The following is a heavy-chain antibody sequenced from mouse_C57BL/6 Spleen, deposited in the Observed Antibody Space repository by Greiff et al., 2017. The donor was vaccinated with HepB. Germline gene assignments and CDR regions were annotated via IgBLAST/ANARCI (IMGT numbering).Heavy chain of an antibody. V-gene: IGHV1-15*01. CDR3: TRRGGYGNSYYFDY. CDR1: GYTFTDYE. Sequence: LVESGAELVRPGASVTLSCKASGYTFTDYEMHWVKQTPVHGLEWIGAIDPETGGTAYNQKFKGKAILTADKSSSTAYMELRSLTSEDSAVYYCTRRGGYGNSYYFDYWGQGTTLTVSS. CDR2: IDPETGGT. D-gene: IGHD2-1*01. J-gene: IGHJ2*01.